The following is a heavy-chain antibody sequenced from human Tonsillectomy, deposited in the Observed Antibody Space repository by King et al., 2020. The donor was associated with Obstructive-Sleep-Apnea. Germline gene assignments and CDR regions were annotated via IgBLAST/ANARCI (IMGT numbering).Heavy chain of an antibody. D-gene: IGHD4-23*01. CDR1: GGSISSGGYY. Sequence: QLQESGPGLVKPSQTLSLTCTVSGGSISSGGYYWTWIRQHPGKGLEWIGYIYTSGSTHYNPSLKSRVTISVDTSKNQFSLRLTSVTAADTAMYYCARGRATTVITPYYWGPGTLVTVSS. CDR2: IYTSGST. CDR3: ARGRATTVITPYY. J-gene: IGHJ4*02. V-gene: IGHV4-31*03.